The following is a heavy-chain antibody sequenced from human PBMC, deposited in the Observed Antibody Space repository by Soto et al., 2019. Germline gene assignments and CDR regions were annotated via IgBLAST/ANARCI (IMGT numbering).Heavy chain of an antibody. J-gene: IGHJ4*02. D-gene: IGHD5-18*01. CDR1: GFTFSGNW. CDR3: AKTTYPDTALYFDY. CDR2: IKQGGSEK. V-gene: IGHV3-7*01. Sequence: PGGSLRLSCAASGFTFSGNWMSWVRQAPGTGLQWVANIKQGGSEKYYVDSVRGRFTISRDNAKSTLFLQMNSLIADDTAVYFCAKTTYPDTALYFDYWGQGTLVTVSS.